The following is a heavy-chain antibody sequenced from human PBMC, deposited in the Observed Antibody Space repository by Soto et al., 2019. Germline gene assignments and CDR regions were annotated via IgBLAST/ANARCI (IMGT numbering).Heavy chain of an antibody. Sequence: QVQLVQSGAEVKKPGASVKVSCKASGYTFTSYDINWVRQATGQGLEWMGWMNPNSGNTGYAQKFQGRVTMTRNTSISTADMELSSLRSEDTAVYYCARDASPPGYYYYYGMDVWGQGTTVTVSS. D-gene: IGHD1-1*01. CDR1: GYTFTSYD. V-gene: IGHV1-8*01. CDR3: ARDASPPGYYYYYGMDV. J-gene: IGHJ6*02. CDR2: MNPNSGNT.